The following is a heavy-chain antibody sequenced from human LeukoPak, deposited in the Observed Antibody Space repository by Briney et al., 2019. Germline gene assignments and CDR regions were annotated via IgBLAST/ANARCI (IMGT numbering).Heavy chain of an antibody. D-gene: IGHD6-19*01. J-gene: IGHJ4*02. CDR1: GFTFSSYE. CDR2: ISSSGSTI. Sequence: PGGSLRLSCAASGFTFSSYEMNWVRQAPGKGLEWVSYISSSGSTIYYADSVKGRFTISRDNAKNAVYLQMNGLRAEDTAVYFCARRGPGSGWPTDYWGQGTPVTVSS. V-gene: IGHV3-48*03. CDR3: ARRGPGSGWPTDY.